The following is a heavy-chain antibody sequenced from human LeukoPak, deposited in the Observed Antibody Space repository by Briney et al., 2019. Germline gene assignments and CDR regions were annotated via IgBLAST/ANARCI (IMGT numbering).Heavy chain of an antibody. D-gene: IGHD6-19*01. CDR1: GFTFSSYP. Sequence: RTGGSLRLSCAASGFTFSSYPMHWLRQAPGQGLQWVAVISYDGGNKDYADSVKGRFTISRDNSKNTLYLQMNSLRADDTAVFYCARAQSSAWHNSDYWGQGTLVTVSS. CDR2: ISYDGGNK. V-gene: IGHV3-30-3*01. J-gene: IGHJ4*02. CDR3: ARAQSSAWHNSDY.